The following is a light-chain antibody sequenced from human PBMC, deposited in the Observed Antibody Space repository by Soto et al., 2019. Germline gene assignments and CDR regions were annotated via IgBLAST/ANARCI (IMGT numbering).Light chain of an antibody. CDR2: EVS. CDR3: SSHTTYSTRI. Sequence: QSVLTQPASVSGSPGHSIGISCTGTSSDIGSYNYVSWYQQHPGKAPKLIIHEVSNRPSGISDHFSGSKSGNTASLTISGLRADDEADYYCSSHTTYSTRIFGTGTRSPS. CDR1: SSDIGSYNY. J-gene: IGLJ1*01. V-gene: IGLV2-14*01.